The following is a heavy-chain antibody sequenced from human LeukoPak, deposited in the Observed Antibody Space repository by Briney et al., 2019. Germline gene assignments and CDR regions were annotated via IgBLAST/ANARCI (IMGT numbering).Heavy chain of an antibody. CDR3: AKDAQRGFDYSNSLDY. Sequence: GGSLRLSCSASGFTFSHYGMHWVRQAPGTGLGWVAVIWSDASDKYYANSVKGRFTISRDNFKNSLYLQMNSLRAEDTAVYYCAKDAQRGFDYSNSLDYWGQGTRVTVSS. V-gene: IGHV3-33*06. J-gene: IGHJ4*02. D-gene: IGHD4-11*01. CDR2: IWSDASDK. CDR1: GFTFSHYG.